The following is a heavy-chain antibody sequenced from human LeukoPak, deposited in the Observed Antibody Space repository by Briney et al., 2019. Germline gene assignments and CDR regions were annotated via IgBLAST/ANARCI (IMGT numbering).Heavy chain of an antibody. V-gene: IGHV1-58*01. CDR2: IVVGSGNT. CDR3: ARDSGYKILLTYYDFWSGYPPLYYFDY. J-gene: IGHJ4*02. D-gene: IGHD3-3*01. Sequence: AASVKVSCKASGFTFTSSAVQWVRQARGQRLEWIGWIVVGSGNTNYAQKFQERVTITRDMSTSTAYMELSSLRSEDTAVYYCARDSGYKILLTYYDFWSGYPPLYYFDYWGQGTLVTVSS. CDR1: GFTFTSSA.